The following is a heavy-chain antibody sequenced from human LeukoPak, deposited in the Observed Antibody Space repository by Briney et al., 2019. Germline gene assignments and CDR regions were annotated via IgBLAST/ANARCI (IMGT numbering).Heavy chain of an antibody. CDR3: ANQRGRQLWFSFFDY. V-gene: IGHV3-23*01. D-gene: IGHD5-18*01. Sequence: PGGSLRLSCAASGFTFSSYAMSWVRQAPGKGLEWVSAISGSGGSTYYADSVKGRFTISRDNSKNTLYLQMNSLRAEDTAVYYCANQRGRQLWFSFFDYWGQGTLVTVSS. CDR1: GFTFSSYA. CDR2: ISGSGGST. J-gene: IGHJ4*02.